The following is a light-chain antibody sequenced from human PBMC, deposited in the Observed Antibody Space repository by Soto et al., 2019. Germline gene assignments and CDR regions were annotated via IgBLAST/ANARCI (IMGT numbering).Light chain of an antibody. Sequence: EIVLTQSPGTLSLSPGERATLSCRASQSVSSSYLAWYQQKPGQAPRLLIYGASSRATGIPDRFSGSGCGTDFTLTISRLEREDFAVYYCQQYGSTPPWTFGQGTKVDIK. V-gene: IGKV3-20*01. CDR3: QQYGSTPPWT. CDR1: QSVSSSY. CDR2: GAS. J-gene: IGKJ1*01.